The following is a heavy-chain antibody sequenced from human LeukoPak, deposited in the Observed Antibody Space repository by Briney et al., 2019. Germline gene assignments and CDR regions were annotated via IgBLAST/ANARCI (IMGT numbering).Heavy chain of an antibody. Sequence: GGSLRLSCAASGFTFSSYGMHWVRQAPGKGLEWVAVIWYDGSNKYYADSVKGRFTVSRDNAKNTLYLQMDSLRAEDTAVYYCATDRNSGKYYDYWGQGTLVTVSS. J-gene: IGHJ4*02. CDR2: IWYDGSNK. V-gene: IGHV3-33*01. D-gene: IGHD1-26*01. CDR1: GFTFSSYG. CDR3: ATDRNSGKYYDY.